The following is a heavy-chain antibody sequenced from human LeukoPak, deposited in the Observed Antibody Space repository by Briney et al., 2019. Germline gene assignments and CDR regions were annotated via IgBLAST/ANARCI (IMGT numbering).Heavy chain of an antibody. CDR2: INTDGSRT. D-gene: IGHD1-26*01. J-gene: IGHJ4*02. CDR3: ARALGSPLDY. CDR1: GFTFSTSW. Sequence: PGGSLRLSCAASGFTFSTSWMHWVRQAPGKGLVWVSRINTDGSRTNHADSVKGRFTISRDNAKNTLYLQMNSLRAEDTAVYYCARALGSPLDYWGQGTLVIVSS. V-gene: IGHV3-74*01.